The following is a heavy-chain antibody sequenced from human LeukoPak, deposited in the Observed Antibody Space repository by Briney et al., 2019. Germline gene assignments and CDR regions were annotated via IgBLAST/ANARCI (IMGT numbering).Heavy chain of an antibody. Sequence: GGSLRLSCAASGFTFNNYGMHWVRQAPGKGLEWVAVISYDGRNIHYPDSVKGRFTISRDISTDTLWLQMDSLRTEDMAVYYCARGPLRGTAAAIDYWGQGTLVTVSS. J-gene: IGHJ4*02. V-gene: IGHV3-30*03. D-gene: IGHD2-2*01. CDR1: GFTFNNYG. CDR3: ARGPLRGTAAAIDY. CDR2: ISYDGRNI.